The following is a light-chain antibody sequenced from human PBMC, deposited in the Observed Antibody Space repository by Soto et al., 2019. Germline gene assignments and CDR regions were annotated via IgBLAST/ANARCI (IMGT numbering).Light chain of an antibody. V-gene: IGLV1-47*01. CDR2: RND. CDR1: TSNIGTNF. J-gene: IGLJ3*02. CDR3: ATWDDGLRAWV. Sequence: QPVLTQPPSASGTPGQTVTISCFGRTSNIGTNFVYWYQQVPGTAPKLLVYRNDQRPSGVPDRFSGSKSGTSASLAISGLQSEDETDYYCATWDDGLRAWVFGGGTKLTVL.